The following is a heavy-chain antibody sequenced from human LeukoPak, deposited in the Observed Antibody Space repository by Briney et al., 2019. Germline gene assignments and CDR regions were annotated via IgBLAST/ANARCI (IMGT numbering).Heavy chain of an antibody. V-gene: IGHV1-46*01. D-gene: IGHD3-22*01. Sequence: GASVKVSCKASGYTFTNYYIHWVRQAPGQGLEYMGVINPRGSSTSYAQKFQGRVTMTRDTSTSTVYMELSSLRSEDTALYYCARAQSVSMIVVVPHLDYWGQGTLVTVSS. J-gene: IGHJ4*02. CDR2: INPRGSST. CDR1: GYTFTNYY. CDR3: ARAQSVSMIVVVPHLDY.